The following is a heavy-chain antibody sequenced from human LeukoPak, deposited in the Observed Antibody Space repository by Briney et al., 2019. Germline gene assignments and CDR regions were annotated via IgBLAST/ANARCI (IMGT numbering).Heavy chain of an antibody. D-gene: IGHD2/OR15-2a*01. CDR1: GFTFSSYA. J-gene: IGHJ4*02. CDR3: ARGSRIRYFDY. CDR2: IYYSGST. Sequence: LRLSCAASGFTFSSYAMSWIRQHPGKGLEWIGYIYYSGSTYYNPSLKSRVTISVDTSKNQFSLKLSSVTAADTAVYYCARGSRIRYFDYWGQGTLVTVSS. V-gene: IGHV4-31*02.